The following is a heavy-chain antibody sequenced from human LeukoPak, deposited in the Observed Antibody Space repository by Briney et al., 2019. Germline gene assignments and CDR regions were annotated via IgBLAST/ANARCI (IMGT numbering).Heavy chain of an antibody. CDR1: GYTFTGYY. CDR2: INPNSGGT. V-gene: IGHV1-2*02. CDR3: AREIAVAGGTFDY. Sequence: ASVKVSCKASGYTFTGYYMHWVRQAPGQGLEWMGWINPNSGGTNYAQKFQGRDTMTRDTSISTAYMELSRLRSDDTAVYYCAREIAVAGGTFDYWGQGTLVTVSS. D-gene: IGHD6-19*01. J-gene: IGHJ4*02.